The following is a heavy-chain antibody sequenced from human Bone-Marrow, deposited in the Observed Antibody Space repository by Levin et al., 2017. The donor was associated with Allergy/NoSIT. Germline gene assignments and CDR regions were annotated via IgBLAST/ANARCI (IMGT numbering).Heavy chain of an antibody. CDR2: IYPGDSDT. J-gene: IGHJ6*02. Sequence: GESLKISCQGSGYTFTSHWIAWVRQMPGRGLEWMGIIYPGDSDTKYNPSFQGQVTISADKSINTAYLQWSSLKASDFAIYYCARVNTPKGGNNHYGLDVWGQGTAVTVSS. V-gene: IGHV5-51*01. D-gene: IGHD5-18*01. CDR1: GYTFTSHW. CDR3: ARVNTPKGGNNHYGLDV.